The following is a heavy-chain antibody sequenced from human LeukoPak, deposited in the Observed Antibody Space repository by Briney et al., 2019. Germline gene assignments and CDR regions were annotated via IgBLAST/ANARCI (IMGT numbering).Heavy chain of an antibody. V-gene: IGHV1-18*01. CDR2: ISAYNGNT. Sequence: ASVKVSCKASGYTFTSYGISWVRQAPTQGLEWMGLISAYNGNTNYAHKLHGRVTITTDTSTTTAYMELRMLTSDDTAGYNCPRDPPVLLFSNGFDPWGQGTLVTVSS. CDR1: GYTFTSYG. J-gene: IGHJ5*02. CDR3: PRDPPVLLFSNGFDP. D-gene: IGHD3-10*02.